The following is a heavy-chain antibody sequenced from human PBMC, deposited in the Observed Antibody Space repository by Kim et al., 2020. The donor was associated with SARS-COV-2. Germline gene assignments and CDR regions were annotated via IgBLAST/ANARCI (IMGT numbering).Heavy chain of an antibody. D-gene: IGHD6-6*01. CDR2: ISSSSSYI. CDR1: GFTFSSYS. V-gene: IGHV3-21*01. CDR3: AKSIAEDYYYYYMDV. J-gene: IGHJ6*03. Sequence: GGSLRLSCAASGFTFSSYSMNWVRQAPGKGLEWVSSISSSSSYIYYADSVKGRFTISRDNAKNSLYLQMNSLRAEDTAVYYCAKSIAEDYYYYYMDVWGKGTTVTVSS.